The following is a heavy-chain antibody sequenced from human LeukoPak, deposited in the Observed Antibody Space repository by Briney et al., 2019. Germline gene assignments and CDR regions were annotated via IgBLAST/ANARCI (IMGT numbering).Heavy chain of an antibody. CDR1: GFTFSSYS. CDR2: ISSSSSYI. D-gene: IGHD1-26*01. Sequence: GGSLRLSCAASGFTFSSYSMNWVRQAPGKGLEWVSSISSSSSYIYYADSVKGRFTISRDNAKNSLYLQMNSPRAEDTAVYYCARVSGSSSDAFDIWGQGTMVTVSS. J-gene: IGHJ3*02. CDR3: ARVSGSSSDAFDI. V-gene: IGHV3-21*01.